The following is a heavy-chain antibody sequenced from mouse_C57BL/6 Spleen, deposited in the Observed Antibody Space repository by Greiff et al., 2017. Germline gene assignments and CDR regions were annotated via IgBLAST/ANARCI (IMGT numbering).Heavy chain of an antibody. J-gene: IGHJ4*01. CDR1: GYTFTSYW. V-gene: IGHV1-64*01. CDR3: ARFYYYAMDY. CDR2: IHPNSGST. Sequence: VQLQQPGAELVKPGASVKLSCKASGYTFTSYWMHWVKQRPGQGLEWIGMIHPNSGSTNYNEKFKSKATLNVDKSSSTAYMQLSSLTSEDSAVYYCARFYYYAMDYWGQGTSVTVSS.